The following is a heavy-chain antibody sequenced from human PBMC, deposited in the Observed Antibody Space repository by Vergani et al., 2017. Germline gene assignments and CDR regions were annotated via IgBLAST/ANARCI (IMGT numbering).Heavy chain of an antibody. CDR1: GYTFTSYY. V-gene: IGHV1-46*03. D-gene: IGHD3-22*01. CDR2: INPSGGST. CDR3: ARVGPSDDPPHLSSGHSRAFDI. Sequence: QVQLVQSGAEVKKPGASVKVSCKASGYTFTSYYMHWVRQAPGQGLEWIGIINPSGGSTSYAQKFQGRVTMTRDTSTSTVYMELSSLRSEDTAVYYCARVGPSDDPPHLSSGHSRAFDIWGQGTMVTVSS. J-gene: IGHJ3*02.